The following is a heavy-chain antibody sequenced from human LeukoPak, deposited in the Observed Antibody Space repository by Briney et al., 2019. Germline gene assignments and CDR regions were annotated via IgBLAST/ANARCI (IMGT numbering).Heavy chain of an antibody. CDR1: GFTFDDYA. J-gene: IGHJ4*02. D-gene: IGHD3-3*01. CDR2: ISWNSGSI. CDR3: ARNWFLEWFPDY. V-gene: IGHV3-9*01. Sequence: GRSLRLSCAASGFTFDDYAMHWVRQAPGKGLEWVSGISWNSGSIGYADSVKGRFTISRDNAKNSLYLQMNSLRAEDTAVYYCARNWFLEWFPDYWGQGTLVTVSS.